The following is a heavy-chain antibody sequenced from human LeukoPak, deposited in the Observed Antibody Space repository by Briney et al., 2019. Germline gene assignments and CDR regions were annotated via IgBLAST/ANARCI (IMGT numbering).Heavy chain of an antibody. D-gene: IGHD5-18*01. CDR1: GGSISSYY. Sequence: SETLSLTCTVSGGSISSYYWSWIRQPPGKGLEWIGYIYYSGSTNYNPSLKSRVTISVDTSKNQFSLKLSSVTAADTAVYYCARDRGYSYVDYWGQGTLVTVSS. J-gene: IGHJ4*02. CDR3: ARDRGYSYVDY. CDR2: IYYSGST. V-gene: IGHV4-59*12.